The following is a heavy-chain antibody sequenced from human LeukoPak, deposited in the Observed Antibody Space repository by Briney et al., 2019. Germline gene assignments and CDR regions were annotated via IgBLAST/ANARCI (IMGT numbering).Heavy chain of an antibody. CDR2: ISAYNGTT. J-gene: IGHJ4*02. D-gene: IGHD3-10*01. Sequence: ASVKASCKASGYTFTNYGISWVRQAPGQGLEWMGWISAYNGTTNYAQKLQGRVTMTTDTSTSTAYMELRSMRSDDTAVYYCARAVVVGSGSIYWGQGTLVTVSS. CDR3: ARAVVVGSGSIY. CDR1: GYTFTNYG. V-gene: IGHV1-18*01.